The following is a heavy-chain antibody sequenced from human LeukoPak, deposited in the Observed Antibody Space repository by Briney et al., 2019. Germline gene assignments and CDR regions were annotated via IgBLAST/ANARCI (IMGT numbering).Heavy chain of an antibody. V-gene: IGHV4-34*01. Sequence: TSETLSLTCAVYGGSFSGYYWSWIRQPPGKGLEWIGEINHSGSTNYNPSLKSRVTISVDTSKNQFSLKLSSVTAADTAVYYCARSRIAAAGTEDYWGQGTLVTVSS. CDR2: INHSGST. D-gene: IGHD6-13*01. CDR3: ARSRIAAAGTEDY. J-gene: IGHJ4*02. CDR1: GGSFSGYY.